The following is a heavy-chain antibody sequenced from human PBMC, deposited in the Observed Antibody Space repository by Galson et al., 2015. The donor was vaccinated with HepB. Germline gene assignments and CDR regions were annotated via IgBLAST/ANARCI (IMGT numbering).Heavy chain of an antibody. V-gene: IGHV1-18*01. CDR2: ISAYNGNT. CDR1: GYTFTSYG. J-gene: IGHJ5*02. Sequence: SVKVSCKASGYTFTSYGISWVRQAPGQGLEWMGWISAYNGNTNYAQKLQGRVTMTTDTSTSTAYMELRSLRSDDTAVYYCARDPDIVVVPAAIPRRAIGGFDPWGQGTLVTVSS. CDR3: ARDPDIVVVPAAIPRRAIGGFDP. D-gene: IGHD2-2*02.